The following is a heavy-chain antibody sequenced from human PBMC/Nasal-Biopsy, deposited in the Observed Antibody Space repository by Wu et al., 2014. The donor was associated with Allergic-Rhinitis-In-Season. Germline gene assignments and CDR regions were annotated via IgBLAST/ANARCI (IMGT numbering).Heavy chain of an antibody. J-gene: IGHJ4*02. D-gene: IGHD1-1*01. CDR2: INLDGSST. CDR1: GFRLGSHG. V-gene: IGHV3-74*03. CDR3: FASDPLETLDVDY. Sequence: LRLSCAASGFRLGSHGMQWVRQAPGKGLEWVSRINLDGSSTMYADSVKGRFTISRDNAKDTLYLQMNSLRAEDTAVYYCFASDPLETLDVDYWGQGTLVTVSS.